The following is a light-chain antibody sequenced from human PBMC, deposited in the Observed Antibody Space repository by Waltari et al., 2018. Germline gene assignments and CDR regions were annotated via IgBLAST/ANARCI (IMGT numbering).Light chain of an antibody. CDR3: AAWDDSLNGHVV. CDR2: SNN. Sequence: SLLTQPPSASGTPGQRVTISCSGSRSNIGSNAVSWYQQLPGTAPKLLIHSNNQRPAGVPDRFSCSKSGTSASLAISGLQSADEADYYCAAWDDSLNGHVVFGGGTKLTVL. CDR1: RSNIGSNA. V-gene: IGLV1-44*01. J-gene: IGLJ2*01.